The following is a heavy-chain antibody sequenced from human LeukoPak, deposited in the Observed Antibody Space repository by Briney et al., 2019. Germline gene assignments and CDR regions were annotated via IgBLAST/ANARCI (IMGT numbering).Heavy chain of an antibody. CDR1: GYSFTSYW. CDR3: ARLRGARKTVVGHAFDI. CDR2: IYPGDSDT. J-gene: IGHJ3*02. Sequence: GESLKISCKGSGYSFTSYWIGWVRQMLGKGLEWMGIIYPGDSDTRYSPSFQGQVTSSADKSISTAYLQWSSLKASDTAMYYCARLRGARKTVVGHAFDIWGQGTMVTVSS. V-gene: IGHV5-51*01. D-gene: IGHD2-2*01.